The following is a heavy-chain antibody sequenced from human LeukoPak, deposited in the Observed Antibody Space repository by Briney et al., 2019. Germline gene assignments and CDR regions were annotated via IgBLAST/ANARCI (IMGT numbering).Heavy chain of an antibody. D-gene: IGHD3-10*01. CDR1: GFTFSSYW. J-gene: IGHJ3*02. V-gene: IGHV3-7*01. Sequence: GGSLRLSCAASGFTFSSYWMSWVRQAPGKGLEWVANIKQDGSEKYYVDSVKGRFTISRDNAKNSLYLQMNSLRDEDTAVYYCAREIISRAPAFDIWGQGTMVTVSS. CDR2: IKQDGSEK. CDR3: AREIISRAPAFDI.